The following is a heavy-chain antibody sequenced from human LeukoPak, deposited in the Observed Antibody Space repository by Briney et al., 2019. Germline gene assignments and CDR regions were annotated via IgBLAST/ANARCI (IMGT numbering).Heavy chain of an antibody. CDR1: GGSVSSTNGY. D-gene: IGHD6-13*01. CDR3: GRVPAAGTGPDY. CDR2: FSYNVHS. V-gene: IGHV4-61*01. Sequence: SEILSLTCTVSGGSVSSTNGYWSWIRQPPGKGLEWVGFFSYNVHSDYNPSLKSRVTISVDTSKNQFSLRLSSVTAADTAIYYCGRVPAAGTGPDYWGQGTLVTVSS. J-gene: IGHJ4*02.